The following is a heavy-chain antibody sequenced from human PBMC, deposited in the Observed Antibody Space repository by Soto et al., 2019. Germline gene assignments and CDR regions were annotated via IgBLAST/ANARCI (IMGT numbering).Heavy chain of an antibody. CDR1: GGTFSSYT. CDR3: ASHHFPAEILRNEVYNTAVAYDY. D-gene: IGHD6-19*01. Sequence: ASVKVSCKASGGTFSSYTISWVRQAPGQGLEWMGRIIPILGIANYAQKFQGRVTITADKSTSTAYMELSSLRSEDTAVYYCASHHFPAEILRNEVYNTAVAYDYWG. V-gene: IGHV1-69*02. CDR2: IIPILGIA. J-gene: IGHJ4*01.